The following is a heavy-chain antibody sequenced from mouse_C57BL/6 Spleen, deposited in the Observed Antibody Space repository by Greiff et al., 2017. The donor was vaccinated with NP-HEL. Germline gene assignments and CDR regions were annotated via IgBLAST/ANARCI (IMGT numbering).Heavy chain of an antibody. Sequence: VQLVESGAELVKPGASVKISCKASGYAFSSYWMNWVKQRPGKGLEWIGQIYPGDGDTNYNGKFKGKATLTADKSSSTAYMQLSSLTSEDSAVYFCARSRGPYYFDYWGQGTTLTVSS. CDR1: GYAFSSYW. J-gene: IGHJ2*01. CDR3: ARSRGPYYFDY. V-gene: IGHV1-80*01. CDR2: IYPGDGDT.